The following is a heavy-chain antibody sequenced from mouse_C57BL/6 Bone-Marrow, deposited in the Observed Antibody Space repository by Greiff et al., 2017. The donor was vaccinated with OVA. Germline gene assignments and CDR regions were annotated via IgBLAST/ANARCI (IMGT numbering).Heavy chain of an antibody. D-gene: IGHD2-3*01. CDR1: GFTFSSYG. Sequence: EVKLMESGGDLVKPGGSLKLSCAASGFTFSSYGMSWVRQTPDKRLEWVATISSGGSYTYYPDSVKGRFTISRDNAKNTLYLQMSSLKSEDTAMYYCARSDGYYLDYWGQGTSVTVSS. CDR2: ISSGGSYT. CDR3: ARSDGYYLDY. J-gene: IGHJ4*01. V-gene: IGHV5-6*01.